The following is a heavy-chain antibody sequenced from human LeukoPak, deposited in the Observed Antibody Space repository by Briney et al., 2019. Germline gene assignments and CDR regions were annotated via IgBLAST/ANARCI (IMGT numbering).Heavy chain of an antibody. CDR2: IYNSGST. Sequence: SETLSLTCTVSGYSIGTDYYWGWIRQPPGKGLEWIGSIYNSGSTYYNPSLKSRITISVDTSKNQFSLKLSSVTAADTDVYYCARNSSSSSPPERYNWFDPWGQGTLVTVSS. CDR3: ARNSSSSSPPERYNWFDP. CDR1: GYSIGTDYY. J-gene: IGHJ5*02. D-gene: IGHD6-6*01. V-gene: IGHV4-38-2*02.